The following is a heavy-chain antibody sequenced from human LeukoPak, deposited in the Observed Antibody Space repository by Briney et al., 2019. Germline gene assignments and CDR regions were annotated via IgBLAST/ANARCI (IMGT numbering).Heavy chain of an antibody. CDR1: GFSFSRNA. V-gene: IGHV3-23*01. Sequence: GGSLRLSCVASGFSFSRNAMNWLRQPPGKGLEWVSGVGGSNNDTSYADSVKGRFTISRDNSQNTVSLVMNNLRAEDTAIYYCATHDTMVGISWGQGTLVTVSS. CDR3: ATHDTMVGIS. J-gene: IGHJ4*02. D-gene: IGHD1-26*01. CDR2: VGGSNNDT.